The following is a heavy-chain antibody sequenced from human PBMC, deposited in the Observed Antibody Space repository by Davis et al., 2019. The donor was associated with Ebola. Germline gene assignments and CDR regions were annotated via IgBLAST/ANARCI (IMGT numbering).Heavy chain of an antibody. V-gene: IGHV3-11*01. D-gene: IGHD3-16*02. CDR3: VREAYSRIWGTYRVFDF. CDR2: ISSNGHAI. CDR1: GFTFSDFY. Sequence: GGSLRLSCAASGFTFSDFYMSWIRQAPGKGLEWISNISSNGHAIYYADSVKGRFTISRDNANNSLFLQMNSLRAEDTAVYYCVREAYSRIWGTYRVFDFWGQGALVTVSS. J-gene: IGHJ4*02.